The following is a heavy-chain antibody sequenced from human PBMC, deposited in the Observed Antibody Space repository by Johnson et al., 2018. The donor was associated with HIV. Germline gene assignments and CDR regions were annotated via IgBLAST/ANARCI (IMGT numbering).Heavy chain of an antibody. D-gene: IGHD6-13*01. J-gene: IGHJ3*02. CDR1: GFTVSSNH. CDR3: AIDGESQQLPLGDAFDI. Sequence: VHLVESGGGSVQPGGSLRLSCAASGFTVSSNHMRWVRQAPGKGLEWVSVIYTGGSTYYADSVRGRCTISRDNSKNTLYLQMSSLRAEETAMYYCAIDGESQQLPLGDAFDIWGQGTMVTVSS. V-gene: IGHV3-66*01. CDR2: IYTGGST.